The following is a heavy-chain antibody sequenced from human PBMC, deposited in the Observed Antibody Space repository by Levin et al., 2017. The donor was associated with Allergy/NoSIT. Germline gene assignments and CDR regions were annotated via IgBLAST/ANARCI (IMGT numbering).Heavy chain of an antibody. CDR3: ARSSRGYGTFDS. Sequence: GGSLRLSCAASGFTFNSYAMSWVRQAPGKGLEWVSAIYASADSMYYSDSVKGRFTISRDSSKNTLYLHMNSLRAADTAVYYCARSSRGYGTFDSWGQGTLVTVSS. D-gene: IGHD5-12*01. J-gene: IGHJ4*02. V-gene: IGHV3-23*01. CDR2: IYASADSM. CDR1: GFTFNSYA.